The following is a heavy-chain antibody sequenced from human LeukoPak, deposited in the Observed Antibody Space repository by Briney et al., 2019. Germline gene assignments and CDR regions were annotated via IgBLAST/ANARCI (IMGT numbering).Heavy chain of an antibody. Sequence: SETLSLTCTVSGGSISSSSYYWGWLRQPPGTGLEWIGSIYYSGSTYYNPSLKSRVTISVHTSKNQFSLKLSSVTAADTAVYYCARQRYDFWSGYYSYWGQGTLVTVSS. CDR2: IYYSGST. J-gene: IGHJ4*02. CDR1: GGSISSSSYY. V-gene: IGHV4-39*01. CDR3: ARQRYDFWSGYYSY. D-gene: IGHD3-3*01.